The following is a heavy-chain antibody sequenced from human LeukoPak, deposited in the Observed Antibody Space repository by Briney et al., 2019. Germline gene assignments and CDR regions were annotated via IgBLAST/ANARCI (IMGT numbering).Heavy chain of an antibody. CDR3: ARGDRYYYYMDV. D-gene: IGHD2-21*02. CDR2: IYYSGST. CDR1: GGSISSSSYY. J-gene: IGHJ6*03. Sequence: SETLSLTCTVSGGSISSSSYYWGWIRQPPGKGLEWIGSIYYSGSTYYNPSLKNRVTISVDTSKNQFSLKLSSVTAADTAVYYCARGDRYYYYMDVWGEGTTVTVSS. V-gene: IGHV4-39*01.